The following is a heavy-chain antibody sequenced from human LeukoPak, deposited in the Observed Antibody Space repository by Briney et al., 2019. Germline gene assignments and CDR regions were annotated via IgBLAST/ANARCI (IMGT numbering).Heavy chain of an antibody. CDR2: ISFDGSNK. J-gene: IGHJ4*02. V-gene: IGHV3-30*09. CDR3: AREPRIIVVDYYFDY. CDR1: GFTFSSYA. D-gene: IGHD3-22*01. Sequence: GGSLRLSCAASGFTFSSYAMHWVRKAPGKGLEWVAVISFDGSNKYYADSVKGRFAISRDNAKNTLYLQMNSLRPEDTAVYYCAREPRIIVVDYYFDYWGQGTLVTVSS.